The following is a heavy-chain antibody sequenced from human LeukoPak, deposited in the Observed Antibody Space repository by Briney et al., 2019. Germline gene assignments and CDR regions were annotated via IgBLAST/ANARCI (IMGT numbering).Heavy chain of an antibody. J-gene: IGHJ4*02. D-gene: IGHD1-7*01. CDR2: IIPIFGTA. V-gene: IGHV1-69*13. CDR3: ARELELQGFDY. CDR1: GGTFSSYA. Sequence: ASVKVSCKASGGTFSSYAISWVRQAPGQGLEWMGGIIPIFGTANYAQKFQGRVTITADESTSTAYMELSSLRSKDTAVYYCARELELQGFDYWGQGTLVTVSS.